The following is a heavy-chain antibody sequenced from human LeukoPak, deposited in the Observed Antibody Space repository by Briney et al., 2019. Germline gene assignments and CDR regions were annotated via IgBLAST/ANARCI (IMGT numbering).Heavy chain of an antibody. Sequence: GGSLRLSCAASGFTVRSNYMSWVRQAPGKGLEWVSVIYSGGSTYYADSVKGRFTISRDNSKNTLYLQMNSLRAEDTAVYYCASHMVRGVIGYFDYWGQGTLVTVSS. D-gene: IGHD3-10*01. CDR1: GFTVRSNY. V-gene: IGHV3-53*01. CDR2: IYSGGST. J-gene: IGHJ4*02. CDR3: ASHMVRGVIGYFDY.